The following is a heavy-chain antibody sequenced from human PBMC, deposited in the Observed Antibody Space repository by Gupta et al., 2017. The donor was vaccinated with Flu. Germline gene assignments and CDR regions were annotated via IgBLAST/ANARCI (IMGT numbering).Heavy chain of an antibody. Sequence: EVQLLESGGGLVQPGGSLRLSCAASGFTFSSYAMSWVRKAPGKGLEWVSAISGSGGSTYYEDSVKGRFTISRENSKNTLYMQMKRVRAGGTAVYYCAKERSGYYMGLFDYGGQGTLVTVSS. CDR1: GFTFSSYA. CDR2: ISGSGGST. V-gene: IGHV3-23*01. D-gene: IGHD3-3*01. CDR3: AKERSGYYMGLFDY. J-gene: IGHJ4*02.